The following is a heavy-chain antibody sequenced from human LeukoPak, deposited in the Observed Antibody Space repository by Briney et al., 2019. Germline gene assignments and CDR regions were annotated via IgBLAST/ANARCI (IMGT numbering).Heavy chain of an antibody. Sequence: PSETLSLTCTVSGYSISSGYYWGWIRQPPGKGLEWIGSIYHSGSTYYNPSLKSRVTTSVDTSKNQFSLKLSSVTAADTAVYYCAREGGSGSYHYAFDIWGKGTTVTVSS. D-gene: IGHD1-26*01. CDR1: GYSISSGYY. CDR2: IYHSGST. V-gene: IGHV4-38-2*02. J-gene: IGHJ6*04. CDR3: AREGGSGSYHYAFDI.